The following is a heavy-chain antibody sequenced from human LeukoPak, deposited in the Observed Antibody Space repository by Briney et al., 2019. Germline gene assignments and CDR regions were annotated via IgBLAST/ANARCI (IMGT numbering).Heavy chain of an antibody. V-gene: IGHV4-59*01. CDR1: GGSISSYY. CDR2: IYYSGST. Sequence: PSETLSLTCTVSGGSISSYYWSWIRQPPGKGLEWIGYIYYSGSTNYNPSLESRVTISVDTSKNQFSLKLSSVTAADTAVYYCARNRVGATTGFDYWGQGTLVTVSS. CDR3: ARNRVGATTGFDY. J-gene: IGHJ4*02. D-gene: IGHD1-26*01.